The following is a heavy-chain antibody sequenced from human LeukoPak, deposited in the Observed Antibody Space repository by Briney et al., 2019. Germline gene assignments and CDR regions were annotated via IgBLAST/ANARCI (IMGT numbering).Heavy chain of an antibody. D-gene: IGHD3-22*01. CDR3: ARDGDYYDSSGQENWFDP. J-gene: IGHJ5*02. Sequence: PSETLSLTCTVSGGSISSSSYYWGWIRQPPGKGLEWIGSIYHSGSTNYNPSLKSRVTISVDKSKNQFSLKLSSVTAADTAVYYCARDGDYYDSSGQENWFDPWGQGTLVTVSS. CDR1: GGSISSSSYY. V-gene: IGHV4-39*07. CDR2: IYHSGST.